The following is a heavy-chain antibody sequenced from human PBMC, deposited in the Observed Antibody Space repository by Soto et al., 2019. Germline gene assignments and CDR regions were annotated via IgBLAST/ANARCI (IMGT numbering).Heavy chain of an antibody. Sequence: TSETLSLTCTVSGGSISSYYWSWIRQPPGKGLEWIGYIYYSGSTNYNPSLKSRVTISVDTSKNQFSLKLSSVTAADTAVYYCARLDSYYYYYMDFWGKGTTVTVS. CDR2: IYYSGST. J-gene: IGHJ6*03. CDR1: GGSISSYY. CDR3: ARLDSYYYYYMDF. V-gene: IGHV4-59*08.